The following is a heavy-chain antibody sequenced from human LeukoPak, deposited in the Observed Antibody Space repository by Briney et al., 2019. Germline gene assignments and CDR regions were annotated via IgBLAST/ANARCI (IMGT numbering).Heavy chain of an antibody. CDR1: GFTFSSYS. Sequence: GRSLRLSCAASGFTFSSYSMNWVRQAPGKGLEWVSSISSSSSYIYYADSVKGRYTISRDNAKNSLYLQMNSLRAEDTAVYYCARESSGAMVYYYYGMDVWGQGTTVTVSS. J-gene: IGHJ6*02. CDR3: ARESSGAMVYYYYGMDV. CDR2: ISSSSSYI. V-gene: IGHV3-21*01. D-gene: IGHD5-18*01.